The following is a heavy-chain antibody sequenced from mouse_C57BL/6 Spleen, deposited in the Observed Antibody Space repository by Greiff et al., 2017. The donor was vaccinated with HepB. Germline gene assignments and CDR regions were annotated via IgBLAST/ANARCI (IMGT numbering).Heavy chain of an antibody. CDR2: IDPETGGT. D-gene: IGHD2-2*01. CDR3: TKGYGYGAWFAY. J-gene: IGHJ3*01. V-gene: IGHV1-15*01. CDR1: GYTFTDYE. Sequence: QVHVKQSGAELVRPGASVTLSCKASGYTFTDYEMHWVKQTPVHGLEWIGAIDPETGGTAYNQKFKGKAILTADKSSSTAYMELRSLTSEDSAVYYCTKGYGYGAWFAYWGQGTLVTVSA.